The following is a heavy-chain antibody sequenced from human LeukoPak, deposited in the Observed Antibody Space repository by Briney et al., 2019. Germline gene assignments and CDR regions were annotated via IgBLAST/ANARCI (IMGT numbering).Heavy chain of an antibody. CDR2: ISYDGSNK. V-gene: IGHV3-30*04. CDR1: GFTFSSYA. D-gene: IGHD2-2*01. CDR3: ARAPIVVVTAGIQGAFVN. Sequence: GRSLRLSCAASGFTFSSYAMHWVRQAPGKGLEWVSVISYDGSNKYYADSVKGRFTISRDNSKNTLYLQMNSLRAEDTAVYYWARAPIVVVTAGIQGAFVNWGQGTMVTVSS. J-gene: IGHJ3*02.